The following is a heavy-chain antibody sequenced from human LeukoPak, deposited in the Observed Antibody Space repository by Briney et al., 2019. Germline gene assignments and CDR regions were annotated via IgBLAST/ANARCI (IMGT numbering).Heavy chain of an antibody. Sequence: GGSLRLSCAASGFTFSSYWMSWVRQAPGKGLEWVANIKQDGSEKYYVDSVKGRFTISRDNAKNSLYLQMNSLRAEDTAVYYCTRLRSTSPVDYWGQGTLVTVST. D-gene: IGHD2-2*01. J-gene: IGHJ4*02. CDR1: GFTFSSYW. CDR3: TRLRSTSPVDY. V-gene: IGHV3-7*01. CDR2: IKQDGSEK.